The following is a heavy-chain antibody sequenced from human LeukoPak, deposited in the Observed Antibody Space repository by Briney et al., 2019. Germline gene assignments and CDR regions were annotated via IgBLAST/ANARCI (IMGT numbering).Heavy chain of an antibody. Sequence: PGGSLRLSCAASGFTFSSYSMNWVRQAPGKGLEWVSSISSSSSYIYYADSVKGRFTISRDNAKNSLYLQMNSLRAEDTAVYYCARDIKGYSYGYPHDVFDIWGQGTMVTVSS. D-gene: IGHD5-18*01. CDR1: GFTFSSYS. J-gene: IGHJ3*02. CDR3: ARDIKGYSYGYPHDVFDI. CDR2: ISSSSSYI. V-gene: IGHV3-21*01.